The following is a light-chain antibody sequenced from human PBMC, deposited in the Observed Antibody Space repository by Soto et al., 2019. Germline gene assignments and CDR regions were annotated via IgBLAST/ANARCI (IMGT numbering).Light chain of an antibody. CDR1: SSDVGGYNH. Sequence: QSVLTQPASVSGSPGQSITISCTGTSSDVGGYNHVSWYQQHPGKAPKLIIYEVRNRPSGVSNRPSGSKSGNTASLTISGLQADDEADYYCCSYTSSSIRVFGGGTKVTV. J-gene: IGLJ3*02. CDR3: CSYTSSSIRV. CDR2: EVR. V-gene: IGLV2-14*01.